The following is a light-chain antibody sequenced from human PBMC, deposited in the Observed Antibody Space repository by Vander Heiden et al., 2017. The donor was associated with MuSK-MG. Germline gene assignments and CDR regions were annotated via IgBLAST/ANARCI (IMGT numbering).Light chain of an antibody. J-gene: IGKJ2*01. CDR2: AAS. Sequence: DIQLTQSPSFLSASVGDRITITCRASQDISNYLAWYQQKPGKAPKLLIYAASTLQRGVPSRFSGSGSGTGFTLTISSLQPEDFATFYCQHLNSFPYTFGQGTKLEIK. V-gene: IGKV1-9*01. CDR1: QDISNY. CDR3: QHLNSFPYT.